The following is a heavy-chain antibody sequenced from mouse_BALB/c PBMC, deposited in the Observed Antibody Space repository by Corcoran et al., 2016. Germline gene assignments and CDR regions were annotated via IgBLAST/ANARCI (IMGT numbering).Heavy chain of an antibody. CDR2: IYPGDGST. CDR1: GYTFTSYD. J-gene: IGHJ3*01. Sequence: QVQLQQSGPELVKPGASVKISCKASGYTFTSYDINWVKQRPGQGLEWIGWIYPGDGSTKYNEKFKGKATLTADKSSSTAYMQLSSLTSENSAVYFCARRYGNQAWFAYWGQGTLVTVSA. CDR3: ARRYGNQAWFAY. D-gene: IGHD2-10*02. V-gene: IGHV1S56*01.